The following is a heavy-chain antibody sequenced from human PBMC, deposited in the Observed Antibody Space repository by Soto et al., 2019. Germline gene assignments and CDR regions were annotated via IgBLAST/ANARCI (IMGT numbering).Heavy chain of an antibody. V-gene: IGHV3-15*07. J-gene: IGHJ3*02. CDR3: TTLLYYDFWSGYYNQHAFDI. CDR1: GFTFSNAW. CDR2: IKSKTDGGTT. Sequence: GGSLRLSCAASGFTFSNAWMNWVRQAPGKGLEWVGRIKSKTDGGTTDYAAPVKGRFTISRDDSKNTLYLQMNSLKNEDTAVYYCTTLLYYDFWSGYYNQHAFDIWGQGTMVTVSS. D-gene: IGHD3-3*01.